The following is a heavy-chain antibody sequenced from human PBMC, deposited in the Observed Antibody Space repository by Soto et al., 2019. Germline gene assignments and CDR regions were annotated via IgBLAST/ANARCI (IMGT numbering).Heavy chain of an antibody. Sequence: TSETLSLTCTVSGGSISSTTYYWGWFRQPPEKGLEWIGSFYDDGRTYYNPSLKSRVTMSVDTSKNQFSLKLSSVTAADTAVYFCARRVTVTKNYFDYWGQGTLVTVSS. D-gene: IGHD4-17*01. CDR1: GGSISSTTYY. CDR2: FYDDGRT. CDR3: ARRVTVTKNYFDY. V-gene: IGHV4-39*01. J-gene: IGHJ4*02.